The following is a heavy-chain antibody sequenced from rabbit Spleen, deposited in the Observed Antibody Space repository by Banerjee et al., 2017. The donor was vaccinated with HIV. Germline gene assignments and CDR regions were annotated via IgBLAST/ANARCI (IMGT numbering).Heavy chain of an antibody. Sequence: QQQLVESGGGLVKPEGSLTLTCKASGWSFSNKAVMCWVRQTPGKGLEWIACINAVTGKAVYASWAKGRFTFSKTSSTTVTLQMTSLTAADTATYFCARDTSSSFSSYGMDLWGQGTLVTVS. V-gene: IGHV1S45*01. D-gene: IGHD1-1*01. CDR1: GWSFSNKAV. CDR2: INAVTGKA. J-gene: IGHJ6*01. CDR3: ARDTSSSFSSYGMDL.